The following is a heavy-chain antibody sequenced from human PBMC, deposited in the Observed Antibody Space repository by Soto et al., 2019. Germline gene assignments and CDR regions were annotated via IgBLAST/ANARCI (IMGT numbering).Heavy chain of an antibody. CDR3: ARDHGGGGLTLEY. CDR1: GFIFSDYY. CDR2: ISNSGRIT. D-gene: IGHD3-16*01. V-gene: IGHV3-11*01. J-gene: IGHJ4*02. Sequence: DLEESGGGLVKPGGSLRLSCTASGFIFSDYYMSWIRQAPGKGLEWVSDISNSGRITHHADSVEGRFTISRDKAKDSLYLQMNSLRPEDSAIYYCARDHGGGGLTLEYWGQGTLVTVSS.